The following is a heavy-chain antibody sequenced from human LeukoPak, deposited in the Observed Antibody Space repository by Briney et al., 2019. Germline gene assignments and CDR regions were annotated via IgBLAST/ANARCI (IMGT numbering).Heavy chain of an antibody. CDR2: ISWDGGST. CDR3: AKGSYYFDY. J-gene: IGHJ4*02. Sequence: GGSLRLSCAASGFTFDDYAMHWVRQAPGKGLEWVSLISWDGGSTYYADSVKGRFTISRDNSKNTLYLQMNSLRAEDTAVYYCAKGSYYFDYWGQGTLVTVSS. CDR1: GFTFDDYA. V-gene: IGHV3-43D*03.